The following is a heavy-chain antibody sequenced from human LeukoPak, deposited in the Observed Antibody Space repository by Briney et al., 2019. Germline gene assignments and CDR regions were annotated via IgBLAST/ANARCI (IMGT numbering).Heavy chain of an antibody. J-gene: IGHJ4*02. CDR3: ATVHRMATEAYYFDY. CDR2: FDPEDGET. V-gene: IGHV1-24*01. CDR1: GYTLTELS. D-gene: IGHD5-24*01. Sequence: ASVKVSCKVSGYTLTELSMHWVRQAPGKGLEWMGGFDPEDGETIYAQKFQGRVTMTEDTSTDTAYMELSSLRSEDTAVYYCATVHRMATEAYYFDYGGQGTLVTVSS.